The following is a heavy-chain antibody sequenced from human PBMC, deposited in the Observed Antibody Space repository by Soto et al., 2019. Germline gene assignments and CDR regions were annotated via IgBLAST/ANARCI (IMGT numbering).Heavy chain of an antibody. V-gene: IGHV4-59*01. Sequence: SETLSLTCTVSGGSISSYYWSWIRQPPGKGLEWIGYIYYSGTTNYNPSLKSRVTISVDTSKNQFSLKLNSVTAADTAVYYCARGAATAVGRWNQDALDVWGQGTMVTVSS. CDR1: GGSISSYY. CDR3: ARGAATAVGRWNQDALDV. D-gene: IGHD4-4*01. J-gene: IGHJ3*01. CDR2: IYYSGTT.